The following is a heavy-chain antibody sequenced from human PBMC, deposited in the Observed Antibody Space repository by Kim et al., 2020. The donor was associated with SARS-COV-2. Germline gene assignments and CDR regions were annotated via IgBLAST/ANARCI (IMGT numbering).Heavy chain of an antibody. V-gene: IGHV1-18*01. CDR2: IRAYNGNT. CDR3: ARDMGSALGWYEPYGMDV. Sequence: ASVKVSCKASGYTFTSYDISWVRQAPGQGLEWMGWIRAYNGNTKYGQKFQGRVTMTTDTSTNTAYMELRSLRSDDTAVYYCARDMGSALGWYEPYGMDVWGRGTTVTVSS. J-gene: IGHJ6*02. CDR1: GYTFTSYD. D-gene: IGHD6-19*01.